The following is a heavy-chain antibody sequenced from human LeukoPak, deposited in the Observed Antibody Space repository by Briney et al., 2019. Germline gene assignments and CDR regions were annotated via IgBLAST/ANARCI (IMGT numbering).Heavy chain of an antibody. V-gene: IGHV1-8*01. CDR1: GYTFTSYTSYD. D-gene: IGHD3-22*01. J-gene: IGHJ3*01. CDR3: ARGFYDSSGYSHDAFDV. Sequence: ASVKVSCKASGYTFTSYTSYDIHWVRQASGQGLEWMGGMNPTGGKTGYAQMLQGRVTMTWDTSLNSVYMELSGLRSEDTAVYYCARGFYDSSGYSHDAFDVWGQGSMVTVSS. CDR2: MNPTGGKT.